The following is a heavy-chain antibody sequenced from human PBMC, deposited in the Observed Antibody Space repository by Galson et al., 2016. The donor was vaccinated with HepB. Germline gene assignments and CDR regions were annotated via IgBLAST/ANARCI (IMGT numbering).Heavy chain of an antibody. CDR3: VRGPGVGGESLLGFQF. Sequence: SLRLSCAASGFTFNHFGMHWVRQAPGKGLEWVTTISFDGSKKYYGDSVKGRFTISKDNFKNTVSLQMNSLRPGDTAVYFCVRGPGVGGESLLGFQFRGQGTLVIVSS. V-gene: IGHV3-30*03. J-gene: IGHJ1*01. CDR2: ISFDGSKK. CDR1: GFTFNHFG. D-gene: IGHD3-10*01.